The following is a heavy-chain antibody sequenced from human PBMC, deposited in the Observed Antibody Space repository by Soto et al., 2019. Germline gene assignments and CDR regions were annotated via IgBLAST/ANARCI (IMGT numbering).Heavy chain of an antibody. D-gene: IGHD3-3*01. J-gene: IGHJ4*02. V-gene: IGHV4-61*08. CDR3: ARLRITIFGVVTGHYFDC. CDR1: GGSVSSGVYY. Sequence: LSLTCSVSGGSVSSGVYYWSWIRQPPGKGLELIGYISNTGSTNYNPFLTSRVAISLDTSRNQFSLKLRSVTAADTAVYYCARLRITIFGVVTGHYFDCGGRGXL. CDR2: ISNTGST.